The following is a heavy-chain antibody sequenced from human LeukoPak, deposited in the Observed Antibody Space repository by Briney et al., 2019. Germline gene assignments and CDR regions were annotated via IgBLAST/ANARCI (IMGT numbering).Heavy chain of an antibody. J-gene: IGHJ4*02. CDR3: ARDPSPYSSSWYYFDY. D-gene: IGHD6-13*01. CDR2: IFYSGST. Sequence: SETLSLTCTVSSGSISTSNYYWGWVRQPPGKALEWIGNIFYSGSTYYGPSLKSRVTISVDTSKNQFSLKLSSVTAADTAVYYCARDPSPYSSSWYYFDYWGQGTLVTVSS. CDR1: SGSISTSNYY. V-gene: IGHV4-39*07.